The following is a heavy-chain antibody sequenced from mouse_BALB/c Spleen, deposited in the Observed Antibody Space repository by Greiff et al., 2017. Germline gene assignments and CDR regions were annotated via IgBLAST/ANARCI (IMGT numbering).Heavy chain of an antibody. Sequence: EVKLEESGPSLVKPSQTLSLTCSVTGDSITSGYWNWIRKFPGNKLEYMGYISYSGSTYYNPSLKSRISITRDTSKNQYYLQLNSVTTEDTATYYCARLAFYDYDRYFDVWGAGTTVTVSS. CDR1: GDSITSGY. CDR2: ISYSGST. CDR3: ARLAFYDYDRYFDV. V-gene: IGHV3-8*02. J-gene: IGHJ1*01. D-gene: IGHD2-4*01.